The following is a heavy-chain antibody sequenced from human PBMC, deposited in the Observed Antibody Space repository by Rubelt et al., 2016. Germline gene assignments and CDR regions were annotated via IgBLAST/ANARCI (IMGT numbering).Heavy chain of an antibody. CDR2: IYYSGST. CDR1: GGSISGTIYY. V-gene: IGHV4-61*05. CDR3: AREGMVRGELNFDY. J-gene: IGHJ4*02. D-gene: IGHD3-10*01. Sequence: QPQLQESGPGLVKPSETLSLTCTVSGGSISGTIYYWSWIRQPPGKGLEWIAYIYYSGSTNYNPSLKSRITISVDTSKNQISLKLGSVTAADTAVYYCAREGMVRGELNFDYWGQGTLVTVSS.